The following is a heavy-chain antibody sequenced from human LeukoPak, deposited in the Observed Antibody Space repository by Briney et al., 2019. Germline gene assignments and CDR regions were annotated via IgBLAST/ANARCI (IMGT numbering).Heavy chain of an antibody. D-gene: IGHD7-27*01. CDR1: GFTFSSYA. V-gene: IGHV3-23*01. Sequence: PGGSLRLSCAASGFTFSSYAMSWVRQAPGKGLEWDSAISGSGGSTYYADSVKGRFTISRDNSKNTLYLQMNSLRAEDTAVYYCAKFSGVDYYYYYMDVWGKGTTVTVSS. CDR3: AKFSGVDYYYYYMDV. CDR2: ISGSGGST. J-gene: IGHJ6*03.